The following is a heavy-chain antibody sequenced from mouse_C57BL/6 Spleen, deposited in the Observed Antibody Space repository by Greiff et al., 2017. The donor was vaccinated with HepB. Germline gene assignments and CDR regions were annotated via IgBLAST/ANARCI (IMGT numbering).Heavy chain of an antibody. CDR1: GFNIKDDY. CDR2: IDPENGDT. V-gene: IGHV14-4*01. D-gene: IGHD2-4*01. J-gene: IGHJ3*01. CDR3: TNYDYDWFAY. Sequence: VQLKESGAELVRPGASVKLSCTASGFNIKDDYMHWVKQRPEQGLEWIGWIDPENGDTEYASKFQGKATITADTSSNTAYLQLSSLTSEDTAVYYCTNYDYDWFAYWGQGTLVTVSA.